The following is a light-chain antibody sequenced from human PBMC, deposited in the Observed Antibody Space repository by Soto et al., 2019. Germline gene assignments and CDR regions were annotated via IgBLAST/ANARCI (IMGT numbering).Light chain of an antibody. CDR1: SSDVGGYNY. CDR3: SSYTSSSTLDWV. Sequence: QSALTQPASVSGSPGQSITISCTGTSSDVGGYNYVSWYQQHPGKAPKLMIYDASNRPSGVSNRFSGSKSGNTASLTISGRQAEDEADYYCSSYTSSSTLDWVFGGGTKLTVL. V-gene: IGLV2-14*01. CDR2: DAS. J-gene: IGLJ3*02.